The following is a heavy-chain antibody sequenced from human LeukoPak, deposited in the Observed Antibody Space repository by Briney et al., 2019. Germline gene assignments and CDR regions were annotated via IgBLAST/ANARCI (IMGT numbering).Heavy chain of an antibody. Sequence: PSETLSLTCTVSGGSISNTSYYWGWIRQPPGKGLEWIGSIYYRGSIYYNPSLKSRVSISVDTSKYHFSLRLTSVTAADTAVYYCARDRIVVVSPWIPGYYYYMDVWGKGTTVTISS. CDR1: GGSISNTSYY. V-gene: IGHV4-39*02. CDR3: ARDRIVVVSPWIPGYYYYMDV. D-gene: IGHD2-21*01. CDR2: IYYRGSI. J-gene: IGHJ6*03.